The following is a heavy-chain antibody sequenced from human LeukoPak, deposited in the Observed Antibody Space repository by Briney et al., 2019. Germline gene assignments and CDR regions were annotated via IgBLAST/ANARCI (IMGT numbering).Heavy chain of an antibody. CDR3: VRQNSDYYYYYLDV. J-gene: IGHJ6*03. Sequence: PSETLSLTCTVSGGSVSSSSSYWAWIRQPPGRGLVWIGSVYYSGTTYYNTSLESRATISEDTSRNRFSLMLSSVTAADTAVYYCVRQNSDYYYYYLDVLGEGTTVIVSS. V-gene: IGHV4-39*01. D-gene: IGHD1-7*01. CDR2: VYYSGTT. CDR1: GGSVSSSSSY.